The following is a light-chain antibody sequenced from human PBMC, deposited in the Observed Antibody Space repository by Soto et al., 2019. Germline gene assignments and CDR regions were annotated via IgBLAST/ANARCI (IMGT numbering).Light chain of an antibody. J-gene: IGLJ3*02. CDR2: DVS. CDR1: SSDVGAYKY. V-gene: IGLV2-11*01. CDR3: CSYAGSFIWV. Sequence: QSALTQPRSVSESPGQSVTISCSGTSSDVGAYKYVSWYQQHPGKAPKLMIYDVSKRPSGVPDRFSGSKSGSTASLTISGLQAEDEADYYCCSYAGSFIWVFGGGTKLTVL.